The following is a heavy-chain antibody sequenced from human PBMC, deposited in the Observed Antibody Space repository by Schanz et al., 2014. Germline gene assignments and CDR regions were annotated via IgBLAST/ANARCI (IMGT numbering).Heavy chain of an antibody. CDR1: GFTFSSYA. V-gene: IGHV3-23*01. Sequence: DVQLLESGGGLVQPGGSLRLSCAASGFTFSSYAMSWVRQAPGKGLEWVSAISGGGGTTYYADSVKGRFTISRDNSKNTLYLQMNSLRAGDAAVYYCARGLIAAAGGAFDYWGQGTLVAVSA. J-gene: IGHJ4*02. D-gene: IGHD6-13*01. CDR3: ARGLIAAAGGAFDY. CDR2: ISGGGGTT.